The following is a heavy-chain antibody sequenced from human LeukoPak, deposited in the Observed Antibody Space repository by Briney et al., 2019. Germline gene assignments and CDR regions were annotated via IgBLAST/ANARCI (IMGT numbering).Heavy chain of an antibody. CDR3: TTSDINYRPFDN. D-gene: IGHD4-11*01. Sequence: PGGSLRLSCAASGVTFSSYAMSWVRQAPGKGLEWVAVISGSGDNTYYADSVKGRFTISRDNAKNSLFLQVSSLRAEDTAVYYCTTSDINYRPFDNWGQGTLVTVSS. CDR2: ISGSGDNT. CDR1: GVTFSSYA. J-gene: IGHJ4*02. V-gene: IGHV3-23*01.